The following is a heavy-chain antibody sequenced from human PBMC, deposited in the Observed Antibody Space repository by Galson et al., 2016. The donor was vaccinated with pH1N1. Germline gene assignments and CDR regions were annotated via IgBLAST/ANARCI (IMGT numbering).Heavy chain of an antibody. J-gene: IGHJ1*01. CDR3: ARSGRYGHCGGGNCYPAEDFQY. V-gene: IGHV3-11*06. D-gene: IGHD2-15*01. CDR1: GFTFTDYY. CDR2: ISSSGSYI. Sequence: SLRLSCAASGFTFTDYYMSWIRQAPGKGLEWIAYISSSGSYINYADSVRGRFTVSRDHANRSLWLQLNSLTVEATAVYFCARSGRYGHCGGGNCYPAEDFQYWGRGTLVSVSS.